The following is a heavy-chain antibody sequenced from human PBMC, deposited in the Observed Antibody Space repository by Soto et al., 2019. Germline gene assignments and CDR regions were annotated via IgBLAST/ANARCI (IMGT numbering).Heavy chain of an antibody. V-gene: IGHV1-18*01. D-gene: IGHD3-22*01. J-gene: IGHJ4*02. CDR3: ARDRLRGYDSSGFYS. CDR1: GGTFSSYA. Sequence: ASVKVSCKASGGTFSSYAISWVRQAPGQGLEWMGWINPNNGNRNYAQKFEDRVTMTTSTSTNTVSLELRSLKSDDTAIYYCARDRLRGYDSSGFYSWGQGTLVTVSS. CDR2: INPNNGNR.